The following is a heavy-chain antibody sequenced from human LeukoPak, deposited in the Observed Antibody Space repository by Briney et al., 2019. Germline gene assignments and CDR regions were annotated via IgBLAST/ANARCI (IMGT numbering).Heavy chain of an antibody. Sequence: SETLSLTCAVYGGSFSGYYWSWIRQPPGKGLEWIGEINHSGSTNYNPSLKSRVTISVDTSKNQFSLKLSSVTAADTAVYYCARRVGYYDSSGYLYYFDYWGQGTLVTVSS. J-gene: IGHJ4*02. CDR1: GGSFSGYY. CDR2: INHSGST. D-gene: IGHD3-22*01. CDR3: ARRVGYYDSSGYLYYFDY. V-gene: IGHV4-34*01.